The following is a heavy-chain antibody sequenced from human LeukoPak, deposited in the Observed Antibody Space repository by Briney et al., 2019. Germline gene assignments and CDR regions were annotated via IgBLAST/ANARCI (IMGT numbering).Heavy chain of an antibody. CDR2: IYGGGST. CDR1: GFTVSSNY. D-gene: IGHD3-10*01. CDR3: ARVAPTALWFGELFGAFDI. Sequence: GGSLRLSCAASGFTVSSNYMSWVRQAPGKGLEWVSVIYGGGSTYYADSVKGRFTISRDNSKNTLYLQMNSLRAEDTAVYYCARVAPTALWFGELFGAFDIWGQGTMVTVSS. V-gene: IGHV3-66*02. J-gene: IGHJ3*02.